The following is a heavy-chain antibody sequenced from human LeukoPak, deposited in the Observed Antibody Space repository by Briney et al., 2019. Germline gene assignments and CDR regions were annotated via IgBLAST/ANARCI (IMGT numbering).Heavy chain of an antibody. CDR2: IYHSGST. CDR1: GYSISSGYY. Sequence: SETLSLTCTVSGYSISSGYYWGWIRQPPGKGLEWIGSIYHSGSTYYNPSLKSRVTISVDTSKNQFSLKLSSVTAADTAVYYCARDVSGSYYNYYYYYMDVWGKGTTVTVSS. J-gene: IGHJ6*03. D-gene: IGHD1-26*01. V-gene: IGHV4-38-2*02. CDR3: ARDVSGSYYNYYYYYMDV.